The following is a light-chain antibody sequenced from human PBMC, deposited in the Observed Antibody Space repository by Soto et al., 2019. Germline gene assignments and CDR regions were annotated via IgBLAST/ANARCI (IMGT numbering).Light chain of an antibody. CDR2: KVS. Sequence: QSALTQPASVSGSPRQSITISWTGTSSDVGDGDFVSWYQQRPGNAPKLMIYKVSNRPSGVSNRFSGSKSGNTASLTISGLQAEDEADYYCCSYTRSYTWVFGGGTKLTVL. CDR1: SSDVGDGDF. CDR3: CSYTRSYTWV. V-gene: IGLV2-14*01. J-gene: IGLJ3*02.